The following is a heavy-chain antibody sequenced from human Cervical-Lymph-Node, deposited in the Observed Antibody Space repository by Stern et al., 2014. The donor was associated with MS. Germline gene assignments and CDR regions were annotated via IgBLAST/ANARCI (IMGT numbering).Heavy chain of an antibody. V-gene: IGHV2-5*02. Sequence: QVTLKEYGPALVKPTQTLTLTCTFSGFSLSTSGLGVGWIRQPPGKALEWLAYIYWDDQERYSPSLKSRLAITKDTSKNQVVLTLTNVDPVDTATYYCAHRTAGPFDSWGQGTLVTVSS. CDR2: IYWDDQE. CDR3: AHRTAGPFDS. J-gene: IGHJ4*02. CDR1: GFSLSTSGLG.